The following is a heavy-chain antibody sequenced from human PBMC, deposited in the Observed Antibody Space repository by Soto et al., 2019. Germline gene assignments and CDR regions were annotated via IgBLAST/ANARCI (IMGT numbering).Heavy chain of an antibody. CDR3: AKDPSAYCSSTSCYEDGFDP. Sequence: GGSLRLSCAASGFTFSSYAMSWVRQAPGKGLEWVSAISGSGGSTYYADSVKGRFTISRDNSKNTLYLQMNSLRAEDTAVYYSAKDPSAYCSSTSCYEDGFDPWGQGTLVTVSS. V-gene: IGHV3-23*01. J-gene: IGHJ5*02. CDR1: GFTFSSYA. D-gene: IGHD2-2*01. CDR2: ISGSGGST.